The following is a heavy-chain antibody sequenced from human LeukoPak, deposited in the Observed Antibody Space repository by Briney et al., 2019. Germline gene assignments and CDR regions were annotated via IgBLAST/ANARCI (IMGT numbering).Heavy chain of an antibody. D-gene: IGHD1-1*01. CDR1: GGSISSYY. V-gene: IGHV4-4*07. CDR2: IYTSGST. J-gene: IGHJ6*03. Sequence: SETLSLTCTVSGGSISSYYWSWIRQPAGKGLEWIGRIYTSGSTSYNPSLKSRVTMSVDTSKNQFSLKLSSVTAADTAVYYCARDGGYNWNDSDYYYYYMDVWGKGTTVTVSS. CDR3: ARDGGYNWNDSDYYYYYMDV.